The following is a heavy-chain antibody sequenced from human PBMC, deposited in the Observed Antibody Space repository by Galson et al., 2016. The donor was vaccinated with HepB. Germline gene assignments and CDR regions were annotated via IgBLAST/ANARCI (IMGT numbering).Heavy chain of an antibody. V-gene: IGHV3-30*18. Sequence: SLRLSCAASGFTFSSYGMHWVRQAPGKGLEWVAFISYDGNNKKYADSVKGRFTISRDNSKKTLYPQMNSLRAEDTAVYYCAKDGRIYCSSASCHDHFHYWGQGTLVTVSS. CDR1: GFTFSSYG. CDR2: ISYDGNNK. CDR3: AKDGRIYCSSASCHDHFHY. J-gene: IGHJ4*02. D-gene: IGHD2-2*01.